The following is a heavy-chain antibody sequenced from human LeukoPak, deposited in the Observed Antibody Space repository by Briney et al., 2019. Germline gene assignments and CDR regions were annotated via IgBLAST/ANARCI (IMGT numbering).Heavy chain of an antibody. CDR3: ARTRILFFDL. CDR1: GDSINSSSYY. V-gene: IGHV4-39*01. CDR2: IYYTGST. J-gene: IGHJ2*01. Sequence: KPLETLSLTCSVSGDSINSSSYYWAWIRQPPGKGLEWIGSIYYTGSTHYSPSLKSRATISLDTSKNQFSLKVTSVTAADMALYYCARTRILFFDLWGRGTLVTVSS.